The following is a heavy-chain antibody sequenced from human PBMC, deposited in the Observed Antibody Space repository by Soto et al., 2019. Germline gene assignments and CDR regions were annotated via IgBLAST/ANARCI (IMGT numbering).Heavy chain of an antibody. CDR2: LSSDGFGA. CDR1: GFSLSPYW. D-gene: IGHD3-16*01. V-gene: IGHV3-74*03. CDR3: ARDLGGPDY. J-gene: IGHJ4*02. Sequence: AASGFSLSPYWMHWVRQAPGRGLEWVSRLSSDGFGAAYADSVKGRFFISRDIARNTLFLQMNSLRADDTAVYYCARDLGGPDYWGRGTSVTVSS.